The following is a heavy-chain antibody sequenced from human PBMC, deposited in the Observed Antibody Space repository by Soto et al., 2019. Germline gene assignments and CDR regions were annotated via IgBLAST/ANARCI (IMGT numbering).Heavy chain of an antibody. CDR1: GGSVSSGSYY. CDR3: ERDKGGDLDY. D-gene: IGHD4-17*01. CDR2: IYYSGST. J-gene: IGHJ4*02. V-gene: IGHV4-61*01. Sequence: QVQLQESGPGLVKPSETLSLTCTVSGGSVSSGSYYWSWIRQPPGKGLEWIGYIYYSGSTNYNPSLKSRVTISVDTSKNQFSLKLSSVTAADTAVYYCERDKGGDLDYWGQGTLVTVSS.